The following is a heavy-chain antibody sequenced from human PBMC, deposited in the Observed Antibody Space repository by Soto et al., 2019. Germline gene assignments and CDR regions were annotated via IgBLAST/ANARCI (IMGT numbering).Heavy chain of an antibody. CDR1: GGTTSSYY. D-gene: IGHD2-2*01. CDR3: ARVPDR. V-gene: IGHV4-59*12. J-gene: IGHJ5*02. Sequence: SLPMPLTSSVCGGTTSSYYWSWIRQPPGKGLEWIGYIYYSGSTNYNPSLKSRVTISVDRSKNQYSLKLSSVTAADTAVYYCARVPDRWGQGTLVTVSS. CDR2: IYYSGST.